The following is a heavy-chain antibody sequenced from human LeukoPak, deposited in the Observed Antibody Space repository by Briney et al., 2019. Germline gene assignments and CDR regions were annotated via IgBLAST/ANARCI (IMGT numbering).Heavy chain of an antibody. Sequence: GGSLRLSCAASGFTFSNYWMHWVRQVPGKGLVWVSRINVDGSVKSYADSVKGRFTISRDNAKNSVSLQMNSLRAEDTAVYYCVRDLILVDTPGDDFDYWGQGALVTVSS. CDR2: INVDGSVK. V-gene: IGHV3-74*01. CDR3: VRDLILVDTPGDDFDY. J-gene: IGHJ4*02. CDR1: GFTFSNYW. D-gene: IGHD4-23*01.